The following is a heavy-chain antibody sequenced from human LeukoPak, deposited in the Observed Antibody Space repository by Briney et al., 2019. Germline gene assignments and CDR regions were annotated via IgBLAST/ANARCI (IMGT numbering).Heavy chain of an antibody. CDR3: AREGYSYGFDY. V-gene: IGHV4-61*01. CDR2: IYYSGST. J-gene: IGHJ4*02. Sequence: PSQALSLTCTVSGGSISSGSYYWSWIRQPPGKGLEWIGCIYYSGSTNYNPSLKSRVTISVDTSKNQFSLKLSSVTAADTAVYYCAREGYSYGFDYWGQGTLVTVSS. CDR1: GGSISSGSYY. D-gene: IGHD5-18*01.